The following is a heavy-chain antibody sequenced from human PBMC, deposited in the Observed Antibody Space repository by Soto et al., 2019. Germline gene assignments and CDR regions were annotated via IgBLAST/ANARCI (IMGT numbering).Heavy chain of an antibody. J-gene: IGHJ4*02. D-gene: IGHD6-13*01. CDR3: AMGGHSSRWHHYYFEY. Sequence: VGSLRLSCASSGFTFSSYGMHWVRQAPGKGLEWVAVIWYDGSNKYYADSVKGRFTISRDNSKNTLYLQMNSLRAEDTAVYYCAMGGHSSRWHHYYFEYWGQGTLVTVS. CDR1: GFTFSSYG. CDR2: IWYDGSNK. V-gene: IGHV3-33*01.